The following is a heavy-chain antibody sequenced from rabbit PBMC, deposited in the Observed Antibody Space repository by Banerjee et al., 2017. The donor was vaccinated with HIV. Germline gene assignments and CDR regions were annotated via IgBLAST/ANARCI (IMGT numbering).Heavy chain of an antibody. V-gene: IGHV1S45*01. CDR1: GFSFSNKYV. Sequence: QEQLEESGGDLVKPEGSLTLTCTASGFSFSNKYVMCWVRQAPGKGLEWIACINTSSGNTGYASWEKGRLTNSKTSSKTVDMQMTSLTAADAATYFCARDLAGGIGWNLGLWGPGTIVTVS. D-gene: IGHD4-2*01. CDR3: ARDLAGGIGWNLGL. CDR2: INTSSGNT. J-gene: IGHJ4*01.